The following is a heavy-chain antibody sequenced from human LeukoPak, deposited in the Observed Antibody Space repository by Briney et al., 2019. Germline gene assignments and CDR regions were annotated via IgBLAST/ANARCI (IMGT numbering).Heavy chain of an antibody. D-gene: IGHD3-22*01. CDR2: ISGNGGAT. Sequence: GGSLRLSCAASGFTFTSYAMSWVRQAPGKGLEWVSAISGNGGATYYADSVKGRFTISRDNSKNTLHLQMDSLRAEDTALYYCAKATTAIVVDNFFDYWGQGTLVSVSS. CDR3: AKATTAIVVDNFFDY. CDR1: GFTFTSYA. V-gene: IGHV3-23*01. J-gene: IGHJ4*02.